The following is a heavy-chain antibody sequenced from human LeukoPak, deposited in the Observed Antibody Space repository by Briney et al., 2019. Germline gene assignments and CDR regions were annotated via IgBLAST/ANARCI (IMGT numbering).Heavy chain of an antibody. D-gene: IGHD4-17*01. J-gene: IGHJ4*02. CDR2: ISGSGGST. CDR3: AKEERLSVTTFSSYFDY. Sequence: GGSLRLSCAASGFTFSSYAMSWVRQAPGKGLEWVSAISGSGGSTNYADSVKGRFTISRDNSKNTLYLQTNSLRAEDTALYYCAKEERLSVTTFSSYFDYWGQGTLVTVSS. V-gene: IGHV3-23*01. CDR1: GFTFSSYA.